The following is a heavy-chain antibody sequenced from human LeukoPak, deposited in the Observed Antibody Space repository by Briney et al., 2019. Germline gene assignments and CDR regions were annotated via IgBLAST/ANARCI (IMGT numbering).Heavy chain of an antibody. J-gene: IGHJ3*02. CDR3: AKGVGHSYGVAFDI. V-gene: IGHV3-9*03. CDR2: ITWNSGSI. Sequence: GGSLRLSCVASGFTFDDYAMHWVRQAPGKGLEWVSSITWNSGSIVYADSVKGRFTISRDNAKNSLYLQMNSLRADDMALYYCAKGVGHSYGVAFDIWGQGTKVTVSS. CDR1: GFTFDDYA. D-gene: IGHD5-18*01.